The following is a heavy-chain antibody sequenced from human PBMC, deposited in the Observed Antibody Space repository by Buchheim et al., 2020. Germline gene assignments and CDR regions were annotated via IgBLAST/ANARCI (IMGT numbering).Heavy chain of an antibody. CDR2: INHSGST. CDR3: ARGYSSGWWHYYFDY. Sequence: QVQLQQWGAGLLKPSETLSLTCAVYGGSFSGYYWSWIRQPPGKGLEWIGEINHSGSTNYNPSLKSRVTISVDTYKNQFSLKLSSVTAADTAVYYCARGYSSGWWHYYFDYWGQGTL. J-gene: IGHJ4*02. V-gene: IGHV4-34*01. CDR1: GGSFSGYY. D-gene: IGHD6-19*01.